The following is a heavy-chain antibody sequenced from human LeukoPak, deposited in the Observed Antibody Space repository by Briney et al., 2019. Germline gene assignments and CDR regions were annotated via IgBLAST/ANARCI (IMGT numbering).Heavy chain of an antibody. CDR2: IYTSGST. CDR3: ARGGHDYRGDYFDY. Sequence: GRIYTSGSTNYNPSLKSRVTMSVDTSKNQFSLKLSSVTAADTAVYYCARGGHDYRGDYFDYWGQGTLVTVSS. J-gene: IGHJ4*02. D-gene: IGHD4-11*01. V-gene: IGHV4-4*07.